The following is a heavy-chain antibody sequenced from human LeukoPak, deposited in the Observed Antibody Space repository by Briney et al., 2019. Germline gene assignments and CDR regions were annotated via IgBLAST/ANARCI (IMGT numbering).Heavy chain of an antibody. CDR2: ISDIGSI. CDR1: GGSISSYY. J-gene: IGHJ4*02. Sequence: SETLSLTCTVSGGSISSYYWSWIRQPPGKGLEWIAYISDIGSINYNPSLKSRVTISLDPSKNQFSLKLSSVTAADTAVYYCARSFPYYDFWSGYINWGQGTLVTVSS. D-gene: IGHD3-3*01. V-gene: IGHV4-59*01. CDR3: ARSFPYYDFWSGYIN.